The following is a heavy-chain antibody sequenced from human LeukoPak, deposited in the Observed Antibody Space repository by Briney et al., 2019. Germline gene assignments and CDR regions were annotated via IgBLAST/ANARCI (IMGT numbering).Heavy chain of an antibody. J-gene: IGHJ4*02. D-gene: IGHD3-22*01. Sequence: PGGSLRLSCSASGFTFSNTWMSWVRQAPGKGLEWVGRIKRKVDGETTDYAASVKGRISISRDDSESTLYLEMNSLKTEDTVVYYCTTDTFDSDGYSHDFWGQGTLVTVSS. CDR3: TTDTFDSDGYSHDF. V-gene: IGHV3-15*01. CDR2: IKRKVDGETT. CDR1: GFTFSNTW.